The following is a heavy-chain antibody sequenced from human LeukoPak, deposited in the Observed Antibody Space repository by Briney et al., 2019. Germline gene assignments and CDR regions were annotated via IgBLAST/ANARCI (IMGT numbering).Heavy chain of an antibody. Sequence: HAGVPLRLSCTASGFNFINHEMIWLRQAPGKGLEWVSYIDSAGGLPFYADSVKGRFTISRDSASNSVSLQMNSLRVEDTAVYYCGRNRLPGPWGQGTPVTVSS. CDR1: GFNFINHE. CDR2: IDSAGGLP. D-gene: IGHD1-14*01. V-gene: IGHV3-48*03. CDR3: GRNRLPGP. J-gene: IGHJ5*02.